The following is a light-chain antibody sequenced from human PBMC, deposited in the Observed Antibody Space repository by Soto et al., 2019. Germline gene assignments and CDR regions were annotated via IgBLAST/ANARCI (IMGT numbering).Light chain of an antibody. Sequence: QSVLTQPASVSGSPGQSIAISCTGTSSDIGAYNYVSWYQQYPGKAPKLMIYDVSNRPSGVSDRFSGSKSGNTASLTISGLQAEDEAEYYCRSFTSSSTYVFGPATKVTVL. CDR1: SSDIGAYNY. CDR2: DVS. J-gene: IGLJ1*01. CDR3: RSFTSSSTYV. V-gene: IGLV2-14*01.